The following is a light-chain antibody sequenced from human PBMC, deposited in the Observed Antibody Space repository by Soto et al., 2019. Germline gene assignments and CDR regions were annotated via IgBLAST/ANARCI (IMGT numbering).Light chain of an antibody. CDR3: QQHGTSPELT. CDR1: QSVSNTY. J-gene: IGKJ4*01. CDR2: GAS. Sequence: EIVLTQSPGTLSLSPGERATLSCRASQSVSNTYLAWYQQKPGQAPRLLISGASRRATGIPDRFSGSGSGTDFSLTISRLEPEDFAVYYCQQHGTSPELTFGGGTRVEIK. V-gene: IGKV3-20*01.